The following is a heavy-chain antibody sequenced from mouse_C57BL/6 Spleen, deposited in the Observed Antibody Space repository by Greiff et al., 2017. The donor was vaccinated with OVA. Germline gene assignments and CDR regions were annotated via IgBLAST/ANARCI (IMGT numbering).Heavy chain of an antibody. V-gene: IGHV1-50*01. CDR2: IDPSDSYT. Sequence: QVQLQQPGAELVKPGASVKLSCKASGYTFTSYWMRWVKQRPGQGLEWIGEIDPSDSYTNYNQKFKGKATLTVDTSSSTAYMQLSSLTSEDSAVYYCARGDSPYYYAMDYWGQGTSVTVSS. CDR1: GYTFTSYW. D-gene: IGHD2-12*01. CDR3: ARGDSPYYYAMDY. J-gene: IGHJ4*01.